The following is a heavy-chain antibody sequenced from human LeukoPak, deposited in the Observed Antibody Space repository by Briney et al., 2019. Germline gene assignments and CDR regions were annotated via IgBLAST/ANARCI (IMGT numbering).Heavy chain of an antibody. Sequence: SETLSLTCTVSGGSVSSGSYYWSWIRQPPGKGLEWIGYIYYSGSTNYNPSLKSRVTISVDTSKNQFSLKLSSVTAADTAVYYCARGSRYYDFWSGYQNWFDPWGQETLVTVSS. D-gene: IGHD3-3*01. V-gene: IGHV4-61*01. CDR2: IYYSGST. CDR1: GGSVSSGSYY. J-gene: IGHJ5*02. CDR3: ARGSRYYDFWSGYQNWFDP.